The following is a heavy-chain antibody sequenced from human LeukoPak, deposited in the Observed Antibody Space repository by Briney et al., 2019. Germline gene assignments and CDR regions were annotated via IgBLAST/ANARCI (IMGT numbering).Heavy chain of an antibody. Sequence: SVKVSCKASGGTFSSYAISWVRQAPGQGLEWMGGIIPILGIANYAQKFQGRVTITADKSTSTAYMELSSLRSEDTAVYYCASTASGSYAFDIWGQGTMVTVSS. CDR2: IIPILGIA. V-gene: IGHV1-69*04. CDR3: ASTASGSYAFDI. CDR1: GGTFSSYA. D-gene: IGHD3-10*01. J-gene: IGHJ3*02.